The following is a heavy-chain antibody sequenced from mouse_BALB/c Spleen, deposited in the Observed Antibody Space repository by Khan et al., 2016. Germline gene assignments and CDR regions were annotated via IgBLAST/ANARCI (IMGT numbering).Heavy chain of an antibody. D-gene: IGHD1-1*01. J-gene: IGHJ1*01. V-gene: IGHV9-3-1*01. Sequence: QIQLVQSGPELKRPGKTVKISCKASGYTFTNYGINWVKQAPGKGLKWMGWINTYSGESTYADDFKGRFAFSLETSANTAYLQINNLKNEDTATXYGARYRYYYGSSRYFDVGGAGTTVTVSS. CDR2: INTYSGES. CDR3: ARYRYYYGSSRYFDV. CDR1: GYTFTNYG.